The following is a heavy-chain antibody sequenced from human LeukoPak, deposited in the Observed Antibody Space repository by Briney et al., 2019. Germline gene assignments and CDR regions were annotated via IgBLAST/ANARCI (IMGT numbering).Heavy chain of an antibody. CDR3: ARVFLGYDILTGYYMAHFDY. CDR2: ISAYNGNT. J-gene: IGHJ4*02. CDR1: GYTFTSYG. V-gene: IGHV1-18*01. Sequence: SVKVSCKASGYTFTSYGISWVRQAPGQGLEWMGWISAYNGNTNYAQKLQGRVTMTTDTSTSTAYMELRSLRSDDTAVYYCARVFLGYDILTGYYMAHFDYWGQGTLVTVSS. D-gene: IGHD3-9*01.